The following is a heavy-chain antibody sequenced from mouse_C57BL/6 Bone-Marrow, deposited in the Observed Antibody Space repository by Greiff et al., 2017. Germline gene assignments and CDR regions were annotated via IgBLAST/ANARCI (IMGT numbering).Heavy chain of an antibody. CDR1: GYTFTTYP. J-gene: IGHJ4*01. V-gene: IGHV1-47*01. CDR2: FHPYNDDT. CDR3: ARGVLGYDMDY. D-gene: IGHD2-14*01. Sequence: QVQLQQSGAELVKPGASVKMSCKASGYTFTTYPIEWMKQNHGQSLEWIGNFHPYNDDTKYNEKFKGKATLTVEKSSSPVYLELSRLTTDDSAVYYCARGVLGYDMDYWGQGTSVTVSS.